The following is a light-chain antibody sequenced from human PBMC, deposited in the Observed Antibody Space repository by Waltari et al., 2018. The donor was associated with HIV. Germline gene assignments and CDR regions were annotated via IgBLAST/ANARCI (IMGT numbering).Light chain of an antibody. CDR2: EVS. J-gene: IGLJ2*01. Sequence: QSALTQPASVSGSPGQSITISCTGTSSDVGVYNLVSWYQQHPGKAPKPMIYEVSKRPSGVSNRFSGSKSGNTASLTISGLQAEDEADYYCCAYAGSTTYVIFGGGTKLTVL. V-gene: IGLV2-23*02. CDR3: CAYAGSTTYVI. CDR1: SSDVGVYNL.